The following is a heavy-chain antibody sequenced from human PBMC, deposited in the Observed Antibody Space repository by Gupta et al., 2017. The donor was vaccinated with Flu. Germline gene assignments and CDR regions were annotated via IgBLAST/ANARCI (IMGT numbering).Heavy chain of an antibody. Sequence: QVQLKESGPRLLMPSQTLTLTCAVSGAPMNSGSYYWSWVRQPAGKGLEFIGRIYGTGDTNYNPSLKSRLTLSVDTSKNQFSLTLTSVTAADTAMYYCVRLHPPLFPSHARFGPWGQGVLVTVSS. CDR3: VRLHPPLFPSHARFGP. CDR1: GAPMNSGSYY. CDR2: IYGTGDT. V-gene: IGHV4-61*02. J-gene: IGHJ5*02.